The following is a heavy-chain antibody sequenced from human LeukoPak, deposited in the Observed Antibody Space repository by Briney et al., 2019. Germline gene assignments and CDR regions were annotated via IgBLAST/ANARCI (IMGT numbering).Heavy chain of an antibody. CDR2: INPNGGAT. J-gene: IGHJ3*01. V-gene: IGHV1-2*02. CDR1: GYPFTRYY. D-gene: IGHD3-22*01. CDR3: SRDRADGSMNAFDV. Sequence: GASVKVSFKASGYPFTRYYIHWGRPAPGQRLEWMGWINPNGGATRFAQKFQGRVTMTRDTSISTAYMDLSSLRSDDTAVYYCSRDRADGSMNAFDVWGQGTLVTVSS.